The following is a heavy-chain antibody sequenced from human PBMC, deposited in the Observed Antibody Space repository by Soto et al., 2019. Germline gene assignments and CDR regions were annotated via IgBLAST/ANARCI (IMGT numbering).Heavy chain of an antibody. Sequence: ASVKVSCKASGYTFTGYYMHWVRQAPGQGLEWMGWINPNSGGTNYAQKFQGWVTMTRDTSISTAYMELSRLRSDDTAVYYCARALWSGYYRSPSLDFDYWGQGTLVTVSS. CDR2: INPNSGGT. CDR1: GYTFTGYY. V-gene: IGHV1-2*04. J-gene: IGHJ4*02. D-gene: IGHD3-3*01. CDR3: ARALWSGYYRSPSLDFDY.